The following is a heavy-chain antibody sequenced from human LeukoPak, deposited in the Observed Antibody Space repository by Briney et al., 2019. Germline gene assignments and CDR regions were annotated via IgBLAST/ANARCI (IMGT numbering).Heavy chain of an antibody. D-gene: IGHD4-17*01. CDR1: GFTFSSYE. J-gene: IGHJ4*02. Sequence: PGGSLRLSCAASGFTFSSYEMNWVRQAPGKGLEWVANIKKDGSEKYYVDSVKGRVTISRDNAKNSLYLQMNSLRAEDTAVYYCARWWSGDYVPLAGYYWGQGTLVTVSS. CDR2: IKKDGSEK. CDR3: ARWWSGDYVPLAGYY. V-gene: IGHV3-7*01.